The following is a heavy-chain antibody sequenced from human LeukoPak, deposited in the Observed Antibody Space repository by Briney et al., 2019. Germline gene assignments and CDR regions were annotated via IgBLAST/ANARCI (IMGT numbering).Heavy chain of an antibody. D-gene: IGHD4-17*01. Sequence: PGGSLRLSCAASGFTFGDYAVIWVRQAPGKGLEWVGFIRSKAYGGTTEYAASVKGRFTISRDDSKSSAYLQMNSLKTEDTAVYYCIRDYGDYKDDYWGQGTLVTVSS. CDR1: GFTFGDYA. CDR2: IRSKAYGGTT. CDR3: IRDYGDYKDDY. J-gene: IGHJ4*02. V-gene: IGHV3-49*04.